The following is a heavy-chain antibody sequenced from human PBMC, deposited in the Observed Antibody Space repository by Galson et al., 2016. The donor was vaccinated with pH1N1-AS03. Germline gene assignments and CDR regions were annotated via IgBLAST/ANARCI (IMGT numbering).Heavy chain of an antibody. CDR2: IWHDGSEK. CDR1: GFTFSSHG. Sequence: SLRLSCAASGFTFSSHGMYWVRQTPGKGLEWVAVIWHDGSEKYYAGSVKGRFTISRDNSKNTLYLQMNSLRAEDTAVYYCARDGHCYDYIWGTYRYVWYFDRWGRGTLGTVSS. D-gene: IGHD3-16*02. CDR3: ARDGHCYDYIWGTYRYVWYFDR. V-gene: IGHV3-33*01. J-gene: IGHJ2*01.